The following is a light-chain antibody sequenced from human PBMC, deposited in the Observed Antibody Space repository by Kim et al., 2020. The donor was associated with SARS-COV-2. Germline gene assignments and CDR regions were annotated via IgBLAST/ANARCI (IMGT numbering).Light chain of an antibody. Sequence: QSALTQPGSVSGSPGQSITISCTGTSGDVGAHDYVAWYQQHPNKAPQLMIYDVTKRPSGVSTRFSGSKSGNTASLTISGLQAEDEADYYCCSYTTSTTWVFGGGTQLTVL. J-gene: IGLJ3*02. CDR1: SGDVGAHDY. V-gene: IGLV2-14*03. CDR3: CSYTTSTTWV. CDR2: DVT.